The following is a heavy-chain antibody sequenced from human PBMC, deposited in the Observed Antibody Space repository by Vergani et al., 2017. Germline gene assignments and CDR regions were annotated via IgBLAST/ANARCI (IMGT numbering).Heavy chain of an antibody. D-gene: IGHD5-12*01. V-gene: IGHV3-23*01. CDR3: ARDRFGKVATGRGFYGMDV. J-gene: IGHJ6*02. CDR1: GFTFSSYA. Sequence: EVQLLESGGGLVQPGGSLRLSCAASGFTFSSYAMSWVRQAPGKGLEWVSAISGSGGSTYYADSVKGRFTISRDNSKNTLYLQMNSLRAEDTAVYYCARDRFGKVATGRGFYGMDVWGQGTTVTVSS. CDR2: ISGSGGST.